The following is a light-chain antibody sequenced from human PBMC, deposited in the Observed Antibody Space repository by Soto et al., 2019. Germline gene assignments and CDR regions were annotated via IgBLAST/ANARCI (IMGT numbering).Light chain of an antibody. Sequence: DTMLTQSPGTLALSPGEGATLSCRASQSLSGRYLAWYQQKPGQAPRLLIYGASTRATGIPDRFSGSGSGTDFTLTISRLEPEDFAVYYCQQYGSSPRTFGQGTKVEIK. J-gene: IGKJ1*01. CDR3: QQYGSSPRT. CDR1: QSLSGRY. CDR2: GAS. V-gene: IGKV3-20*01.